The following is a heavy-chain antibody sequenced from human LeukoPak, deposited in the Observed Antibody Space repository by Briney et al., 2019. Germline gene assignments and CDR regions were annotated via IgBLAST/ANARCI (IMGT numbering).Heavy chain of an antibody. CDR2: ISERGSTT. Sequence: PGGPRRLSGAASGFTFTTYAMSWVRQAPGKGREGGGTISERGSTTSSPDSVHGRFTISRDTSKTTLYLQMTSLRAADTAVYYCARDRNYYDSSGASLWYFDLWGRGTLVTVSS. J-gene: IGHJ2*01. D-gene: IGHD3-22*01. CDR1: GFTFTTYA. CDR3: ARDRNYYDSSGASLWYFDL. V-gene: IGHV3-23*01.